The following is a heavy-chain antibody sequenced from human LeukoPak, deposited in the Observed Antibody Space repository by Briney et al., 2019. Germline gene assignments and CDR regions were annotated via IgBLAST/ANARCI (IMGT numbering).Heavy chain of an antibody. CDR2: IRHDGSGK. D-gene: IGHD4-23*01. V-gene: IGHV3-30*02. Sequence: GGSLRLSCAASGFTFSKNGMHWVRQAPGKGLEWVAFIRHDGSGKWYAASVRGQFTISRDNSKNTLFLQMNSLRAEDTAVYYCAKDIQWSFDYWGQGALVTVSS. J-gene: IGHJ4*02. CDR3: AKDIQWSFDY. CDR1: GFTFSKNG.